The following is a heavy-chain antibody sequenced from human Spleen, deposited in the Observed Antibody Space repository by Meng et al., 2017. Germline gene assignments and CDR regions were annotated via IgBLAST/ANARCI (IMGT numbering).Heavy chain of an antibody. CDR3: ARDFGATVTTFVP. V-gene: IGHV1-18*01. CDR1: GYTLSSDG. D-gene: IGHD4-17*01. CDR2: ISAYNGNT. J-gene: IGHJ5*02. Sequence: ASVKVSCKASGYTLSSDGFSWVRQAPGQGLEWMGWISAYNGNTNYAQKLQGRVTMTTDTSTSTAYMELRSLRSDDTAVYYCARDFGATVTTFVPWGQGTLVTVSS.